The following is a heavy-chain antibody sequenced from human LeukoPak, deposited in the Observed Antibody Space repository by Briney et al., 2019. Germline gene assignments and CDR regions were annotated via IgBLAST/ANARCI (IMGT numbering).Heavy chain of an antibody. CDR2: IGASGADT. V-gene: IGHV3-23*01. J-gene: IGHJ3*01. D-gene: IGHD3-22*01. Sequence: GGSLRLPCAASGFTFTSYAMTWVRQAPGKGLEWVSVIGASGADTYYSDSVKGRFTVSRDNSQNTLFLHMSSLRAEDTAVYFCARRPRDTSGYYLGAFHDWGQGTTVTVSS. CDR3: ARRPRDTSGYYLGAFHD. CDR1: GFTFTSYA.